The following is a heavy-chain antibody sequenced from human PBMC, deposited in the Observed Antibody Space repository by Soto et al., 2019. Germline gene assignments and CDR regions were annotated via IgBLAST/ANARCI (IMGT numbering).Heavy chain of an antibody. D-gene: IGHD6-13*01. CDR3: AKDQGSSWYEIDY. CDR2: ISGSGGST. CDR1: GFTFRYYS. Sequence: AGSQRLSSADCGFTFRYYSVTWVRQAPGKGLEWVSTISGSGGSTYYADSVKGRFTISRDNSKNTLYLQMNSLRAEDTAVYYCAKDQGSSWYEIDYWGQGT. J-gene: IGHJ4*02. V-gene: IGHV3-23*01.